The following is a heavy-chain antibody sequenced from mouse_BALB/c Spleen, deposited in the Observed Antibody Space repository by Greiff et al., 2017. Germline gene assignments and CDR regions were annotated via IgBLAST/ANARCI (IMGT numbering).Heavy chain of an antibody. V-gene: IGHV14-4*02. CDR1: GFNIKDYY. D-gene: IGHD1-1*01. Sequence: VQLQQSGAELVRSGASVKLSCTASGFNIKDYYMHWVKQRPEQGLEWIGWIDPENGDTEYAPKFQGKATMTADTSSTTAYLQLSSLTSEDTAVYYCNAGSSSNYFDYWGQGTTLTVSS. CDR3: NAGSSSNYFDY. CDR2: IDPENGDT. J-gene: IGHJ2*01.